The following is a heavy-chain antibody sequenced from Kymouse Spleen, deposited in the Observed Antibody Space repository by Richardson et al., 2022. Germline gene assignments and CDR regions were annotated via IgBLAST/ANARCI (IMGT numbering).Heavy chain of an antibody. D-gene: IGHD6-13*01. J-gene: IGHJ6*02. CDR3: ARDRRVYSSSWYYYYYGMDV. Sequence: EVQLVESGGGLIQPGGSLRLSCAASGFTVSSNYMSWVRQAPGKGLEWVSVIYSCGSTYYADSVKGRFTISRDNSKNTLYLQMNSLRAEDTAVYYCARDRRVYSSSWYYYYYGMDVWGQGTTVTVSS. V-gene: IGHV3-66*03. CDR2: IYSCGST. CDR1: GFTVSSNY.